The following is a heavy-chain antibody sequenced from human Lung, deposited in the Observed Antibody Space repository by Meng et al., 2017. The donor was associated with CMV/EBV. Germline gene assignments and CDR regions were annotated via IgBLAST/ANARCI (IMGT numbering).Heavy chain of an antibody. CDR3: ARGTPGRSYSDY. J-gene: IGHJ4*02. V-gene: IGHV1-18*01. CDR1: GYTFASYG. CDR2: FVNNVDT. Sequence: VHLVESGAEVKKPGALGRVSCEASGYTFASYGISWLRQAPGQGLEWMGWFVNNVDTYSAQKFQGRVTMTTDTHTSTAFMELRSLRSDDTAVYYCARGTPGRSYSDYWGQGTLVTVSS. D-gene: IGHD3-10*01.